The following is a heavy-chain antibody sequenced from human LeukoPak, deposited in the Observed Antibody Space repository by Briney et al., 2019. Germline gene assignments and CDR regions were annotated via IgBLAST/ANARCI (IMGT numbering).Heavy chain of an antibody. D-gene: IGHD3-22*01. CDR3: ARAPEIDSSGSYTDY. CDR2: INTDGTVT. Sequence: GGSLRLSCAASGFTFSKYWMLWVRQAPGKGLESVSRINTDGTVTTYADSVKGRFTVSRDNADNTMFLQMNSVRDEDTAVYYCARAPEIDSSGSYTDYWGQGTLVTVSS. V-gene: IGHV3-74*01. CDR1: GFTFSKYW. J-gene: IGHJ4*02.